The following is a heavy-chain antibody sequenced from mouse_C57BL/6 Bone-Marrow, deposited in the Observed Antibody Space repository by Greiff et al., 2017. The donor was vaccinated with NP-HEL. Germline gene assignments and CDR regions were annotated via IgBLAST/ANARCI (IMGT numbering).Heavy chain of an antibody. CDR3: ASRTGRYAMDY. CDR2: ISSGSSTI. V-gene: IGHV5-17*01. D-gene: IGHD4-1*01. J-gene: IGHJ4*01. Sequence: DVKLVESGGGLVKPGGSLKLSCAASGFTFSDYGMHWVRQAPEKGLEWVAYISSGSSTIYYADTVKGRFTISRDNAKNTLFLQMTSLRSEDTAMYYCASRTGRYAMDYWGQGTSVTVSS. CDR1: GFTFSDYG.